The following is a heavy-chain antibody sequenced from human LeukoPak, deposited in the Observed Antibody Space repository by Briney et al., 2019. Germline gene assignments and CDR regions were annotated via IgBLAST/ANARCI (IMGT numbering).Heavy chain of an antibody. D-gene: IGHD2-2*01. CDR3: ARDGPTAAPFDY. J-gene: IGHJ4*02. CDR2: INPSGGST. Sequence: GASVKVSCKASGYRFTSYDMHWVRHAPGQGLEWMGIINPSGGSTRYAQRFQGRVAMTRDTSTTTVYMEVNSLTSEDTAVYFCARDGPTAAPFDYWGQGTLVTVSS. V-gene: IGHV1-46*01. CDR1: GYRFTSYD.